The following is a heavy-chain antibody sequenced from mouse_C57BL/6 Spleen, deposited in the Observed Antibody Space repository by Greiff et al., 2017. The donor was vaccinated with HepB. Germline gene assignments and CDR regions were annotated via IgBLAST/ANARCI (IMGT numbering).Heavy chain of an antibody. CDR1: GYTFTSYW. CDR3: AIIPYCYGSSPYAMDY. CDR2: IYPGSGST. V-gene: IGHV1-55*01. D-gene: IGHD1-1*01. J-gene: IGHJ4*01. Sequence: QVQLQQSGAELVKPGASVKMSCKASGYTFTSYWITWVKQRPGQGLEWIGDIYPGSGSTNYNEKFKSKATLTVDTSSSTAYMQLSSLTSEDSAVYYCAIIPYCYGSSPYAMDYWGQGTSVTVSS.